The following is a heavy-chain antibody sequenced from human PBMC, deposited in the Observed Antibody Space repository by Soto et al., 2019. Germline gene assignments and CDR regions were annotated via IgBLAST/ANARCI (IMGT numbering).Heavy chain of an antibody. CDR3: GAGDGSFIRY. V-gene: IGHV4-31*03. CDR1: RGAINIGAYY. J-gene: IGHJ4*02. CDR2: ISHSGST. Sequence: QVQLQEAGPGLVKPSQTLSLTCTFSRGAINIGAYYWSWIRQHPGKGLEWIGYISHSGSTYYNPSLRSRLTISVDTSKNQFSLNLTSVTAADKAIYYCGAGDGSFIRYWGRGTLVTVSS. D-gene: IGHD3-10*01.